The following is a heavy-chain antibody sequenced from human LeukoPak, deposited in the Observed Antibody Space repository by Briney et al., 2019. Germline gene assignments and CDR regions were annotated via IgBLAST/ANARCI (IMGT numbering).Heavy chain of an antibody. J-gene: IGHJ3*01. CDR1: GGSISDYY. CDR3: ARGTGAYYYL. V-gene: IGHV4-59*01. Sequence: TSGTLSLTCTVSGGSISDYYWSWIRQPPGKGLEWIGYIYYSGSTKYNPYLKSRVTISIDTSKNQFSVKLSSVTAADTALYYCARGTGAYYYLWGQGTMVTVSS. D-gene: IGHD3-22*01. CDR2: IYYSGST.